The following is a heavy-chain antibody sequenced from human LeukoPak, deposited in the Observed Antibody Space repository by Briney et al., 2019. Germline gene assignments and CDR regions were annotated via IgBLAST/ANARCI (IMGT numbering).Heavy chain of an antibody. CDR1: GYTFTSYA. D-gene: IGHD3-22*01. V-gene: IGHV1-3*01. J-gene: IGHJ4*02. CDR2: INADNGNT. Sequence: ASVTVSCKASGYTFTSYAMHWVRQAPGQRLEWMGWINADNGNTKYSQKFQGRVTITRDTPASTAYMELSSLRSEDTAVYYCARGQTTYYDSSGSILDYWGQGTLVTVPS. CDR3: ARGQTTYYDSSGSILDY.